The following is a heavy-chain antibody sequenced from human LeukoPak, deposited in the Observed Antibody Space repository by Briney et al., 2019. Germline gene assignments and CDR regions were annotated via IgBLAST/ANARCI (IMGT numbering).Heavy chain of an antibody. CDR3: AKDLFACSSTSCYSQSH. CDR1: GFTFSSYA. Sequence: PGGSLRLSCAASGFTFSSYAMHWVRQAPGKGLEWVAVISYDGSNKYYADSVKGRFTISRDNSKKMLSLQMNSLRAEDTAVYYCAKDLFACSSTSCYSQSHWGQGTLVTVSS. CDR2: ISYDGSNK. V-gene: IGHV3-30*04. J-gene: IGHJ4*02. D-gene: IGHD2-2*01.